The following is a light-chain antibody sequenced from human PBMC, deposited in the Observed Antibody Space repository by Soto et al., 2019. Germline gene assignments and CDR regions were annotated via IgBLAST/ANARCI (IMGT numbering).Light chain of an antibody. CDR1: QSISNH. J-gene: IGKJ1*01. Sequence: DIQMTQSPSSLSASVEDRVIITCRASQSISNHLNWYQQKPGKAPKLLIFAASSLQSGVPSRFSGSRSGPDFTLTTSSLQPEDFATYYCQQSYSSPPTFGQGTK. CDR3: QQSYSSPPT. CDR2: AAS. V-gene: IGKV1-39*01.